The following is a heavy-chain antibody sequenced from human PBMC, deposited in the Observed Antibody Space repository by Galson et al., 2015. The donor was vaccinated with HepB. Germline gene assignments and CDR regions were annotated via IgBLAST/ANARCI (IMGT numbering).Heavy chain of an antibody. J-gene: IGHJ5*02. Sequence: SVKVSCKASGYTFSGNLMHWVRQAPGQGLEWMGRINPNSGVTNYAQKFQGRVTMTRGTSFSTGYMELSSLRRDDTAVYYCVRDVGWNYGTGPPRAWFDPWGQGTLVTVSS. CDR3: VRDVGWNYGTGPPRAWFDP. CDR2: INPNSGVT. V-gene: IGHV1-2*06. D-gene: IGHD1-7*01. CDR1: GYTFSGNL.